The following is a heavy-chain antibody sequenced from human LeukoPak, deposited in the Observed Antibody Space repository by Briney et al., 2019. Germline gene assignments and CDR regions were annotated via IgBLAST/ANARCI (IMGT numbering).Heavy chain of an antibody. J-gene: IGHJ6*02. Sequence: SETLSLTCAVYGGSFSGYYWSWIRQPPGKGLEWIGYIYYSGSTNYNPSLKSRVTISVDTSKNQFSLKLSSVTAADTAVYYCARMTVAGRTYYGMDVWGQGTTVTVSS. V-gene: IGHV4-59*01. CDR1: GGSFSGYY. CDR3: ARMTVAGRTYYGMDV. CDR2: IYYSGST. D-gene: IGHD6-19*01.